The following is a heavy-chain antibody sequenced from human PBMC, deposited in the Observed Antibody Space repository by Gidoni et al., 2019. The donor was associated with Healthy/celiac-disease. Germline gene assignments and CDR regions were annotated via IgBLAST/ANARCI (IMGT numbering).Heavy chain of an antibody. CDR1: GFTFSSYA. CDR2: ISEEGSNK. CDR3: ARGIIGRDV. D-gene: IGHD2-15*01. V-gene: IGHV3-30-3*01. J-gene: IGHJ6*02. Sequence: QVQLVESGGGVVQPGRSLRLSCAASGFTFSSYAMHWVRQAPGKGLEWVAVISEEGSNKYYADSVKGRFTISRDNSKNTLYLQMNSLRAEDTAVYYCARGIIGRDVWGQGTTVTVSS.